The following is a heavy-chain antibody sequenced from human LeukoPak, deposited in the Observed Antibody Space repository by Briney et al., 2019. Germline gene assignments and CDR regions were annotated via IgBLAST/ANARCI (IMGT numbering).Heavy chain of an antibody. D-gene: IGHD3-22*01. CDR2: ISYDGSNK. J-gene: IGHJ6*02. V-gene: IGHV3-30*19. Sequence: GRSLRLSCAASGFTFSSYGMHWVRQAPGKGLEWVAVISYDGSNKYYADSVKGRFTVSRDNSKNTLYLQMNSLRAEDTAVYYCARTHSSGYYNYYYYYGMDVWGQGTTATVSS. CDR3: ARTHSSGYYNYYYYYGMDV. CDR1: GFTFSSYG.